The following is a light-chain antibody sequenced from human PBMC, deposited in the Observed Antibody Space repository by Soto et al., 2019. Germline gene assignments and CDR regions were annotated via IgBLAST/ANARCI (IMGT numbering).Light chain of an antibody. CDR2: DAT. Sequence: EIVLTESRVTLSWCPXYXATXSXXXSQGVSSSYLAWYQQKPGQAPRLLIYDATHRATGIPARFSGSGSGTDFTLTISSLEPDDFGVYYCQQRYNWPLLRFGGGTKVDIK. CDR1: QGVSSSY. J-gene: IGKJ4*01. V-gene: IGKV3-11*01. CDR3: QQRYNWPLLR.